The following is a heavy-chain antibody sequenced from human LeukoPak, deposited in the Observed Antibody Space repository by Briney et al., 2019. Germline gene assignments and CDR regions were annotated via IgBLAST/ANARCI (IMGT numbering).Heavy chain of an antibody. V-gene: IGHV3-13*05. Sequence: GGSLRLSCAASGFTFSSYDMHWVRQATGKGLEWVSAIGTAGDPYYPGSVKGRFTLSRENAKNSLYLQMISLRAGDTAVYYCARGLRYCSGGSCYNSDAFDIWGQGTMVTVSS. CDR2: IGTAGDP. CDR3: ARGLRYCSGGSCYNSDAFDI. D-gene: IGHD2-15*01. J-gene: IGHJ3*02. CDR1: GFTFSSYD.